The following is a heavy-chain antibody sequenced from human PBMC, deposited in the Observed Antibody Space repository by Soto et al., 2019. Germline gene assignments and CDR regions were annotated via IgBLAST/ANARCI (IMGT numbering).Heavy chain of an antibody. CDR1: GGSISSYY. J-gene: IGHJ6*02. V-gene: IGHV4-59*01. CDR3: ARDSENSDYYYGMDV. Sequence: SETLSLTCTVSGGSISSYYWSWIRQPPGKGLEWIGYIYYSGSTNYNPSLKSRVTISVDTSKNQFSLKLSSVTAADTAVYYCARDSENSDYYYGMDVWGQGTTVTVSS. CDR2: IYYSGST.